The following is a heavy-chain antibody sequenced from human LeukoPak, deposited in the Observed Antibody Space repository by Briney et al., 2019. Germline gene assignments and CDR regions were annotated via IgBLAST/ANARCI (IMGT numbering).Heavy chain of an antibody. V-gene: IGHV4-31*03. D-gene: IGHD6-13*01. J-gene: IGHJ4*02. CDR3: ARVPAMTAAGTFDY. CDR2: IYYSGST. Sequence: SETLSLTCTVSGGSISSGGYYWSWIRQHPGKGLERIGYIYYSGSTYYNPSLKSRVTISVDTSKNQFSLKLSSVTAADTAVYYCARVPAMTAAGTFDYWGQGTLVTVSS. CDR1: GGSISSGGYY.